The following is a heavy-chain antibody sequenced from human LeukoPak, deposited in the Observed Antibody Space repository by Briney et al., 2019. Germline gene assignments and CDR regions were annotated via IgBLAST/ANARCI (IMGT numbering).Heavy chain of an antibody. CDR3: ARAGAVVVVAAKYFDY. CDR1: GFTFSSYA. J-gene: IGHJ4*02. D-gene: IGHD2-15*01. Sequence: GGSLRLSCAASGFTFSSYAMSWVRQAPGKGLEWVSAISGSGGSTYYADSVKGRFTISRDNSKNTLYLQMNSLRAEDTAVYYCARAGAVVVVAAKYFDYWGQGTLVTVSS. V-gene: IGHV3-23*01. CDR2: ISGSGGST.